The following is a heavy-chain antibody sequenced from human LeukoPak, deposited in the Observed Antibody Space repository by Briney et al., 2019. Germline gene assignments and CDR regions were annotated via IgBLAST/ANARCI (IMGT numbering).Heavy chain of an antibody. V-gene: IGHV3-23*01. Sequence: GGTLRLSCAASGFTFSKYAMSWVRQAPGKGLEWVSAISGSDGNTFYADSVKGRFTISRDNSKNTLSLQMNNLRAEDTALYYCARDSSVPYGITDWGQGTLVT. J-gene: IGHJ4*02. D-gene: IGHD4-17*01. CDR3: ARDSSVPYGITD. CDR2: ISGSDGNT. CDR1: GFTFSKYA.